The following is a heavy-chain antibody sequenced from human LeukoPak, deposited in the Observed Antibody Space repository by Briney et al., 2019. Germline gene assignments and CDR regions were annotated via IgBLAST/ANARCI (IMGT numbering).Heavy chain of an antibody. V-gene: IGHV3-30*04. J-gene: IGHJ6*03. CDR3: ARPYYDFWSGYSDRGLYYYYYMDV. D-gene: IGHD3-3*01. CDR2: ISYHGSNK. Sequence: GGSLRLSCAASGFTFSSYAMHWVRQAPGKGLEWVAVISYHGSNKYYADSVKGRFTISRDNSKNTLYLQMNSLRAEDTAVYYCARPYYDFWSGYSDRGLYYYYYMDVWGKGTTVTVSS. CDR1: GFTFSSYA.